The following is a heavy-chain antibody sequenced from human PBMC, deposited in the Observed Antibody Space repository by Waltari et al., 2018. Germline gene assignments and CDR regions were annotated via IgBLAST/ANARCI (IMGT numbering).Heavy chain of an antibody. CDR1: GYTPTELS. Sequence: QVQLVQSGAEVKKPGASVKVSCKVSGYTPTELSMHWVRTAPGKGLEWMGGFDPEDGETIYAQKFQGRVTMTEDTSTDTAYMELGSLRSEDTAVYYCATLDYGDINRYYFDYWGQGTLVTVSS. J-gene: IGHJ4*02. CDR2: FDPEDGET. V-gene: IGHV1-24*01. D-gene: IGHD4-17*01. CDR3: ATLDYGDINRYYFDY.